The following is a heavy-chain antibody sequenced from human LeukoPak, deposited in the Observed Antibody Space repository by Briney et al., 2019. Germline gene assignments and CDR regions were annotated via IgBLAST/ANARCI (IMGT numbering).Heavy chain of an antibody. J-gene: IGHJ3*02. Sequence: GGFLRLSCAASGFTFSSYAMSWVRQAPGKGLEWVSGISGSGGSTVYADSVKGRFTISRDNSKNSLYLQMNSLRAEDTAVYYCASLYGDYVDAFDIWGQGTMVTVSS. CDR2: ISGSGGST. V-gene: IGHV3-23*01. D-gene: IGHD4-17*01. CDR3: ASLYGDYVDAFDI. CDR1: GFTFSSYA.